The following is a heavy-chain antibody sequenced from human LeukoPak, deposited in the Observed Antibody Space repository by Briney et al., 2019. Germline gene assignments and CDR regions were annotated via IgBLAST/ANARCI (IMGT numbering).Heavy chain of an antibody. CDR3: ASEILGYCSGGSCSGGYGMDV. Sequence: SETLSLICTVSGGSISRYYWSWIRQPPGKGLEWIGYIYYSGSTNYNPSLKSRVTISVDTSKNQFSLKLSSVTAADTAVYYCASEILGYCSGGSCSGGYGMDVWGQGTTVTVSS. CDR2: IYYSGST. D-gene: IGHD2-15*01. V-gene: IGHV4-59*08. CDR1: GGSISRYY. J-gene: IGHJ6*02.